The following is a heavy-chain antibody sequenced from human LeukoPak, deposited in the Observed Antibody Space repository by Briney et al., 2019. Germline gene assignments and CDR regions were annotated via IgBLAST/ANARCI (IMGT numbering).Heavy chain of an antibody. J-gene: IGHJ4*02. Sequence: PGGSLRLSCAASGFTFSSYAMSWVRQAPGKGLEWVSAISGSGGSTYYADSVKGRFTISRDNSKNTLYLQMNSLRAEDTAVYYCTIAVWGSYRYTAYYFDYWGQGTLVTVSS. CDR3: TIAVWGSYRYTAYYFDY. V-gene: IGHV3-23*01. CDR2: ISGSGGST. CDR1: GFTFSSYA. D-gene: IGHD3-16*02.